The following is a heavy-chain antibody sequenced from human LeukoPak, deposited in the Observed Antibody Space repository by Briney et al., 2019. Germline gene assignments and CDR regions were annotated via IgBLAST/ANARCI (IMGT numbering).Heavy chain of an antibody. V-gene: IGHV3-23*01. J-gene: IGHJ5*02. CDR3: AKDPYSSAWFSRDWFDP. D-gene: IGHD6-13*01. Sequence: GGSLRLSCAASGFTFSSYGMSWVRQAPGKGLEWVSAISGNGGYTYYADSVKGRFTISRDNSKNTLYLQMNSLRAEDTAVYYCAKDPYSSAWFSRDWFDPWGQGTLVTVSS. CDR2: ISGNGGYT. CDR1: GFTFSSYG.